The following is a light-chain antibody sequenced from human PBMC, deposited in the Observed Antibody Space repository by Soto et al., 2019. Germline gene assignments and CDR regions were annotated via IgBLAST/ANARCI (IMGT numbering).Light chain of an antibody. CDR1: QSVSSSY. V-gene: IGKV3-20*01. J-gene: IGKJ1*01. CDR2: GAS. CDR3: QQYGSSPRT. Sequence: EIVLTPSPGTLFLSPGERGTLSSRASQSVSSSYLAWYQQKPGQAPRLLIYGASSRATGIPDRFSGSGSGTDFTLTISILEPEDVAVYDCQQYGSSPRTLGQGTRVDTK.